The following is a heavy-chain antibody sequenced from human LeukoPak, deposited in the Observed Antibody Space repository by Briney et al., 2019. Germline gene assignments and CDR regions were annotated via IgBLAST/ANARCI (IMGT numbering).Heavy chain of an antibody. CDR1: GFTFSSYA. J-gene: IGHJ1*01. CDR2: ISGSGVTT. D-gene: IGHD1-26*01. CDR3: AKKVVVGATSPYSDFQD. Sequence: PGRSLRLSCVASGFTFSSYAMSWVRQAPGKGLEWVSAISGSGVTTHYAGSVKGRFSISRDNSKNTLCLQMNSLRAEDTALYYCAKKVVVGATSPYSDFQDWGQGTLVTVSS. V-gene: IGHV3-23*01.